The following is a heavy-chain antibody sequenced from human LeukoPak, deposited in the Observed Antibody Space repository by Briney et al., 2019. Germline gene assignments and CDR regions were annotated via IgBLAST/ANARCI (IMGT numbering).Heavy chain of an antibody. CDR1: GFNFRSYG. CDR3: AKTYFDFWNGYALYN. J-gene: IGHJ4*02. Sequence: QPGGSLRLSCTVSGFNFRSYGIHWVRQAPGKGLEWVAFIQYDGSNGLYADSVKGRFTISRDNSKKTVSLEMNSLRPEDTAVYYCAKTYFDFWNGYALYNWGQGTLVTVSS. D-gene: IGHD3-3*01. V-gene: IGHV3-30*02. CDR2: IQYDGSNG.